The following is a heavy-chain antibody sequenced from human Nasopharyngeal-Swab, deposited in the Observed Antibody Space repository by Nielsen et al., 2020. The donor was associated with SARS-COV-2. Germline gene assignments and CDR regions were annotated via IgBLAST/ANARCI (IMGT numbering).Heavy chain of an antibody. D-gene: IGHD4-11*01. CDR3: ASSLTTHIDY. CDR2: ISYDGSNK. V-gene: IGHV3-30-3*01. CDR1: GFTFSSYA. J-gene: IGHJ4*02. Sequence: GESLKISCAASGFTFSSYAMHWVRQAPGKGLEWVAVISYDGSNKYYADSVKGRFTISRDNSKNTLYLQMNSLRAEDTVVYYCASSLTTHIDYWGQGTLVTVSS.